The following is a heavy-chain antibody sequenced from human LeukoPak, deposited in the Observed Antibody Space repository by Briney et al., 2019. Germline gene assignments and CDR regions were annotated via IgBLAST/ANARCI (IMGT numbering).Heavy chain of an antibody. J-gene: IGHJ4*02. CDR1: GFTFSSYW. D-gene: IGHD5/OR15-5a*01. Sequence: GGSLRLSCAASGFTFSSYWMHWVRQAPGKGLVWVAFVNNDGSNTDYAGSVQGRFTISRDNAKNTLYLQMNSPRAEDTAVYYCTRGGLSTGLENWGQGALVTVSS. CDR3: TRGGLSTGLEN. CDR2: VNNDGSNT. V-gene: IGHV3-74*01.